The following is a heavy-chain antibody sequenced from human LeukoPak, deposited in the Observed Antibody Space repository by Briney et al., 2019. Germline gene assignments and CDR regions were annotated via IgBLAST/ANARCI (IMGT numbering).Heavy chain of an antibody. CDR1: GGSISSYY. V-gene: IGHV4-59*01. Sequence: PLETLSLTCTVSGGSISSYYWSWIRQPPGKGLEWIGYIYYSGSTNYNPSLKSRVTISVDTSKNQFSLKLSSVTAADTAVYYCAGGRNTPQNFDYWGQGTLVTVSS. D-gene: IGHD3-16*02. J-gene: IGHJ4*02. CDR3: AGGRNTPQNFDY. CDR2: IYYSGST.